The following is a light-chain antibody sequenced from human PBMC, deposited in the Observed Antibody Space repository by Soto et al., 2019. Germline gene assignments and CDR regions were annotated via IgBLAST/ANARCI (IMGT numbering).Light chain of an antibody. CDR1: QSLLHSNGYNY. J-gene: IGKJ1*01. CDR2: LGS. CDR3: MQALQPSWT. V-gene: IGKV2-28*01. Sequence: DIVMTQSPLSLPVTPGEPASISCRSSQSLLHSNGYNYLDWYLQRPGQSPQLLIYLGSNRASGVPDRFSGSGSGTDFTLKISRVEAADVGLYYCMQALQPSWTFGQGTKVEIK.